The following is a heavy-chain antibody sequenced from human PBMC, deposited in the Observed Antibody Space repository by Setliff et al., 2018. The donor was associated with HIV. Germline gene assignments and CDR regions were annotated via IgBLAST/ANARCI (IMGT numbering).Heavy chain of an antibody. CDR2: IYPYDSDT. V-gene: IGHV5-51*06. Sequence: GESLKISCKGSGYSFTTYWIGWVRQMPGKGLEWMGIIYPYDSDTRYSPSFQGQVIISADKSISTAYVQWSGLKAPDTAMYYCARRPYYDSWSGHQAFDIWGQGTMVTVSS. CDR3: ARRPYYDSWSGHQAFDI. CDR1: GYSFTTYW. D-gene: IGHD3-3*01. J-gene: IGHJ3*02.